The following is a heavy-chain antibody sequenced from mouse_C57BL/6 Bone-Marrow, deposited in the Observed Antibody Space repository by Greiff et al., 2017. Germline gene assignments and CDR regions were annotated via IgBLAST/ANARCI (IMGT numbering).Heavy chain of an antibody. D-gene: IGHD3-2*02. CDR1: GYTFTYYY. CDR2: INPNNGGT. J-gene: IGHJ3*01. V-gene: IGHV1-26*01. CDR3: ARELDSSGYGFAY. Sequence: EVQLQQSGPELVKPGASVKISCKASGYTFTYYYMNWVKQSHGKSLEWIGDINPNNGGTSYNQKFKGKATLTVDKSSSTAYMELRSLTSEDSAVYYCARELDSSGYGFAYWGQGTLVTVSA.